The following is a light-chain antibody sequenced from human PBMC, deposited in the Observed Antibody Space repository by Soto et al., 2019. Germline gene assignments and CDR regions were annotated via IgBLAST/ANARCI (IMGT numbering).Light chain of an antibody. CDR2: GAS. J-gene: IGKJ5*01. Sequence: EIVLTQSPGTLSLSPGERATLSCRASQSVSSTYLAWYQQKPGQAPSLLIYGASRRATGIPDRFSGSGSGTDFTLTISRLEPEDFAVYYCQQYNNWLITFGQGTRLEIK. CDR1: QSVSSTY. V-gene: IGKV3-20*01. CDR3: QQYNNWLIT.